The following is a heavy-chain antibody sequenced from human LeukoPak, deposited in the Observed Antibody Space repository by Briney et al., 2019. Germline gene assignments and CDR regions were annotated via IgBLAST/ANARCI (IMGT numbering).Heavy chain of an antibody. CDR1: GVSVSSGSYY. D-gene: IGHD6-6*01. V-gene: IGHV4-61*01. CDR3: ARDQSSSLFDY. Sequence: SETLSLSCTVSGVSVSSGSYYWSWIRQPPGTGLEWIGYIYYSGSTNYNPSLKSRVTISVDTSKNQFSLKLSSVTAADTAVYYCARDQSSSLFDYWGQGTLVTVSS. CDR2: IYYSGST. J-gene: IGHJ4*02.